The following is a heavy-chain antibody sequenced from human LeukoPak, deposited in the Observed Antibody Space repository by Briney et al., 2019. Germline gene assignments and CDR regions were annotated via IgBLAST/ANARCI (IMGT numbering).Heavy chain of an antibody. V-gene: IGHV4-59*01. CDR1: GASITSYY. D-gene: IGHD5-24*01. CDR2: IYYSGST. Sequence: SETLSLTCTVSGASITSYYWSWIRQPPGKALEWIGYIYYSGSTNYNPSLKSRVTISVDTSKNQFSLKLSSVTAADTAVYYCARGRDGYNFYYFDYWGQGTLVTVSS. CDR3: ARGRDGYNFYYFDY. J-gene: IGHJ4*02.